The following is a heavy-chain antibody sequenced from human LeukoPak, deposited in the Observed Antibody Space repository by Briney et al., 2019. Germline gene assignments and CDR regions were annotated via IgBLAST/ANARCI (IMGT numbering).Heavy chain of an antibody. D-gene: IGHD3-22*01. CDR2: ISYDGSNE. Sequence: PGRPLRLSCAASGFTLSYYVMHWVRQAPGKGLEWVAVISYDGSNEYYADSVKGRFTISRDNSKNTLYLQMNSLRAEDTAVYYCAKEPSYYDSSGYTDAFDIWGQGTMVTVSS. J-gene: IGHJ3*02. CDR1: GFTLSYYV. V-gene: IGHV3-30*04. CDR3: AKEPSYYDSSGYTDAFDI.